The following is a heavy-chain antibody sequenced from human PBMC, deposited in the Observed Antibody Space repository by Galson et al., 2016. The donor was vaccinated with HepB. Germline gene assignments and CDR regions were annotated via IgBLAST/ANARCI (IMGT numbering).Heavy chain of an antibody. D-gene: IGHD1-1*01. J-gene: IGHJ3*02. CDR2: IKSGGSDT. Sequence: SLRLSCAASGFTFSTYWMHWVRQGPGKGLVWVARIKSGGSDTTYADSVKGRFTVSRDNAKDTLYLQMNSLRVEDTAMYYCVRDKLHWNGDAFDIWGQGTMVTVSS. CDR3: VRDKLHWNGDAFDI. V-gene: IGHV3-74*01. CDR1: GFTFSTYW.